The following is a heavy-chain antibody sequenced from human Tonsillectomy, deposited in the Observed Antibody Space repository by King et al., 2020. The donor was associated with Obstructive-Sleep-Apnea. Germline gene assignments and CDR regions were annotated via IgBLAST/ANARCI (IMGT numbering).Heavy chain of an antibody. CDR1: GITLSNYW. J-gene: IGHJ1*01. CDR2: INSDGRRT. D-gene: IGHD2-8*02. Sequence: VQLVESGGGLVQPGGSLRLSCAASGITLSNYWMHWVRQVPGKGLVWVSRINSDGRRTSHADSVKGRFTISRDNAKNMVYLQMNSLRAEDTAIYYCVGDAARNCTVGHCPPYWGQGTLVTVSS. V-gene: IGHV3-74*01. CDR3: VGDAARNCTVGHCPPY.